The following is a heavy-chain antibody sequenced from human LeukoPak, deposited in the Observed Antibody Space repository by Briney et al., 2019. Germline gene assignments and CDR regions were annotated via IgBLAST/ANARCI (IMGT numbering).Heavy chain of an antibody. CDR3: ARAGRSAGMY. CDR2: INHSGNT. J-gene: IGHJ4*02. V-gene: IGHV4-34*01. CDR1: GGSFSGYY. D-gene: IGHD2-15*01. Sequence: KPSETLSLTCAVYGGSFSGYYWNWIRQPPLKGLEWIGEINHSGNTNYNPSLKSRVTISVDTSKNQFSLKLSSVTAADTAVYYCARAGRSAGMYWGQGTLVTVSS.